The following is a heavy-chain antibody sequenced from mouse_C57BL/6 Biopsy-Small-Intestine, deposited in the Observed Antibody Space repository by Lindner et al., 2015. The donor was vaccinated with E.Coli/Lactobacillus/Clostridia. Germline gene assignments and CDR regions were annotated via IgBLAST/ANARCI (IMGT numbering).Heavy chain of an antibody. CDR3: ARWTYDYDEGWYFDV. CDR2: IYPREGST. Sequence: VQLQESGPDLVKPGASVKLSCKASGYTFTSHDINWVKQRPGQGLEWIGWIYPREGSTKYNEKFKGKATSTVDTSSSTANMELHSLTSEDSAVYFCARWTYDYDEGWYFDVWGTGTTVTVSS. J-gene: IGHJ1*03. CDR1: GYTFTSHD. V-gene: IGHV1-85*01. D-gene: IGHD2-4*01.